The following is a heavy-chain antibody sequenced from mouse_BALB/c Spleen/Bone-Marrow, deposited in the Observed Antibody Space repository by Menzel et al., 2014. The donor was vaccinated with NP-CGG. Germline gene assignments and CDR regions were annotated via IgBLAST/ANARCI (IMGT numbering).Heavy chain of an antibody. CDR3: TRGWDGYYFDY. J-gene: IGHJ2*01. V-gene: IGHV1-69*01. CDR2: IDTSDTYT. D-gene: IGHD4-1*01. CDR1: GYTFTDYW. Sequence: QVQLQQSGAELVMPGASVKMSCKASGYTFTDYWMHWVKQRPGQGLEWIGAIDTSDTYTNYNQKFKGKATLTVDESSSTAYMQLSSLTSEDSAVYFCTRGWDGYYFDYWGQGTTFTVSS.